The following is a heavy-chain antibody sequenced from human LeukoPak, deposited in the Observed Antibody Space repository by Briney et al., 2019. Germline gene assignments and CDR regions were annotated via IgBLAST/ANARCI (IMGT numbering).Heavy chain of an antibody. J-gene: IGHJ4*02. D-gene: IGHD3-22*01. CDR3: AKDILTGSGYYSHFDY. CDR2: ISWNSGSI. Sequence: GGSLRLSCAASGFTFDDYAMHWVRQAPGKGLEWVPGISWNSGSIGYADSVKGRFTISRDNAKNSLYLQMNSLRAEDTALYYCAKDILTGSGYYSHFDYRGQGTLVTVSS. CDR1: GFTFDDYA. V-gene: IGHV3-9*01.